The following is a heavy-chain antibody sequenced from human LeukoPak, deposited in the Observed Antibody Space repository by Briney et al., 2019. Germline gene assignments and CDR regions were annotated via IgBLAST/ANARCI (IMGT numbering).Heavy chain of an antibody. CDR3: AKDLGYDSRSFDY. CDR2: ISSSSSYI. V-gene: IGHV3-21*04. CDR1: GFTFSSYS. D-gene: IGHD3-22*01. J-gene: IGHJ4*02. Sequence: GGSLRLSCAASGFTFSSYSMNWVRQAPGKGLEWVSSISSSSSYIYYADSVKGRFTISRDNSKNTLYLQMNSLRAEDTAVYYCAKDLGYDSRSFDYWGQGTLVTVSS.